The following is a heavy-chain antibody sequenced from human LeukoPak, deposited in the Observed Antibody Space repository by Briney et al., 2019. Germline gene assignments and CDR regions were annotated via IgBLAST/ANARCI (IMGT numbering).Heavy chain of an antibody. CDR1: GYTFTSYY. CDR2: INPSGGST. Sequence: ASVKVSCKASGYTFTSYYMHWVRQAPGQGLEWMGIINPSGGSTSYAQKFQGRVTMTRGTSTSTVYMELSSLRSEDTAVYYCARIMHPTYYDFWSGYFAFDIWGQGTMVTVSS. V-gene: IGHV1-46*03. J-gene: IGHJ3*02. D-gene: IGHD3-3*01. CDR3: ARIMHPTYYDFWSGYFAFDI.